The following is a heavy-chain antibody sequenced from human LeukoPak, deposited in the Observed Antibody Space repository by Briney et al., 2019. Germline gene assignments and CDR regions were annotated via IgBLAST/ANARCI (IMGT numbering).Heavy chain of an antibody. CDR1: GFTFSSYA. D-gene: IGHD6-19*01. Sequence: PGGSLGLSCAASGFTFSSYAMRWVRQAPGKGLEWVSAISGSGGSTYYADSVKGRFTISRDNSKNTLYLQMNSLRAEDTAVYYGVAGKPSDYWGQGTLVTVSS. CDR2: ISGSGGST. V-gene: IGHV3-23*01. J-gene: IGHJ4*02. CDR3: VAGKPSDY.